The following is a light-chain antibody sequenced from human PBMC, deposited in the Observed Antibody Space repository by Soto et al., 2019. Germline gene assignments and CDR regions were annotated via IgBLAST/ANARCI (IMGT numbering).Light chain of an antibody. CDR2: GAS. V-gene: IGKV3-15*01. CDR1: QSVSSN. J-gene: IGKJ5*01. CDR3: QQYNNWPFS. Sequence: EIVVTQSPATLYVSPGERATLSCRASQSVSSNLAWYQKKPGQAPRLLIYGASTRATGIPARFSGSGSGTEFTLTISSLHSEDSAVYFCQQYNNWPFSFGQGTRLEI.